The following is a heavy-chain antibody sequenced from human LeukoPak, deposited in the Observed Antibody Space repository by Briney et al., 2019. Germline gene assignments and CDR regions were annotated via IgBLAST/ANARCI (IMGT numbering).Heavy chain of an antibody. V-gene: IGHV1-18*01. D-gene: IGHD2-21*01. CDR2: ISAYNGNT. Sequence: EASVKVSCKASGYTFTSYAMNWVRQAPGQGLEWMGWISAYNGNTNYAQKLQGRVTMTTDTSTSTAYMELRSLRSDDTAVYYCARGGVSPLYFDYWGQGTLVTVSS. CDR3: ARGGVSPLYFDY. J-gene: IGHJ4*02. CDR1: GYTFTSYA.